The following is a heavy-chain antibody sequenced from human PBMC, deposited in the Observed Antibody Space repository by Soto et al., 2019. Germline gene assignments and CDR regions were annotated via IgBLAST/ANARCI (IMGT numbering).Heavy chain of an antibody. CDR3: AKVRYSSPMGYYYGMDV. D-gene: IGHD6-19*01. Sequence: SVKVSCKASRVAFSKFIVTWVRQAPGLGLEWVGGVIPIFGTANYAQKFQGRVTITADESTSTSYMEVNNLRSEDTAVYYCAKVRYSSPMGYYYGMDVWGQGTTVTVSS. J-gene: IGHJ6*02. CDR2: VIPIFGTA. CDR1: RVAFSKFI. V-gene: IGHV1-69*13.